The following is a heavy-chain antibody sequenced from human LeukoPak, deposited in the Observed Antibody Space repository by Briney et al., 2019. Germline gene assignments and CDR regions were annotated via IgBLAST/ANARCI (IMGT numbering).Heavy chain of an antibody. D-gene: IGHD3-22*01. V-gene: IGHV3-23*01. CDR1: GFTFSSYA. J-gene: IGHJ4*02. CDR3: ARDYPYYYDGMWYCDY. CDR2: ISGSGGNT. Sequence: PGGSLRLSCAASGFTFSSYAMSWVRQAPGKGLEWVSGISGSGGNTYYADSVKGRFTISRDNSKNTLYLQMNSLRAEDTAIYYCARDYPYYYDGMWYCDYWGQGTLVSVSS.